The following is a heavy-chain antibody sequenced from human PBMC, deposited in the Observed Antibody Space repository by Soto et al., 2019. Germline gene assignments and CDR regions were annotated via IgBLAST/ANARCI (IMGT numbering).Heavy chain of an antibody. CDR3: AKDTLPLFRYVAWSHYGMDV. CDR2: ISYDGSNK. Sequence: QVQLVESGGGVVQPGRSLRLSCAASGFTFSSYGMHWVRQAPGKGLAWVAVISYDGSNKYYADSLKGRFTISRDNSKNTLYLQMNILRAEDKAVYYCAKDTLPLFRYVAWSHYGMDVWGQGTTVTVSS. V-gene: IGHV3-30*18. D-gene: IGHD3-9*01. J-gene: IGHJ6*02. CDR1: GFTFSSYG.